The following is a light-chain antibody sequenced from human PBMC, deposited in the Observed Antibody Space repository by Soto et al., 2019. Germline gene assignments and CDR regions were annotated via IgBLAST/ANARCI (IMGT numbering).Light chain of an antibody. CDR3: CSYTRSSTCV. CDR2: EVS. Sequence: QSVLTQPASVSGSPGQSITVSCTGTSSDVGSYNLVSWYQQHPGKAPKLMIYEVSNRPSGVSNRFSGSKSGNSASLTISGLQTEDEADYYCCSYTRSSTCVFGTGTQLTVL. J-gene: IGLJ7*01. CDR1: SSDVGSYNL. V-gene: IGLV2-14*02.